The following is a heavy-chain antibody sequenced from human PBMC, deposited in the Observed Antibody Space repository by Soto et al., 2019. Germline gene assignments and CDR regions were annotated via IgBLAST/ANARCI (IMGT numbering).Heavy chain of an antibody. D-gene: IGHD3-10*01. J-gene: IGHJ4*02. CDR3: ARAPMVRGTFDY. V-gene: IGHV4-30-4*01. CDR1: GGSISSGDYY. CDR2: IYYSGST. Sequence: SETLSLTCTVSGGSISSGDYYWSWILQPPGKGLEWIGYIYYSGSTYYNPSLKSRVTISVDTSKNQFSLKLSSVTAADTAVYYCARAPMVRGTFDYWGQGTLVTVSS.